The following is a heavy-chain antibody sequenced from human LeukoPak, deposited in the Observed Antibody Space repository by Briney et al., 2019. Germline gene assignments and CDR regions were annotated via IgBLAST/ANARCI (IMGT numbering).Heavy chain of an antibody. CDR1: GFIFSNYA. CDR2: ISGSGGST. CDR3: AKGRYQLLSDAFDT. V-gene: IGHV3-23*01. D-gene: IGHD2-2*01. J-gene: IGHJ3*02. Sequence: PGGSLRLSCAASGFIFSNYAMSWVRQAPGKGLEWVSAISGSGGSTYYADSVKGRFTISRDNSKNTLYLQMNSLRAEDTAVYYCAKGRYQLLSDAFDTWGQGTMVTVSS.